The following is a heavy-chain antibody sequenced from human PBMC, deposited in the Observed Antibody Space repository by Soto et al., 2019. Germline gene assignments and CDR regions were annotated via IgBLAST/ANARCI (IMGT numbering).Heavy chain of an antibody. Sequence: TSETLSLTCTVSGGSISSGDYYWSWIRQPPGKGLEWIGYIYYSGSTYYNPSLKSRVTISVDTSKNQFSLKLSSVTAADTAVYYCARGGTGSSSSYYYYYYGMDVWGQGTTVTVSS. CDR2: IYYSGST. CDR3: ARGGTGSSSSYYYYYYGMDV. V-gene: IGHV4-30-4*01. D-gene: IGHD6-6*01. CDR1: GGSISSGDYY. J-gene: IGHJ6*02.